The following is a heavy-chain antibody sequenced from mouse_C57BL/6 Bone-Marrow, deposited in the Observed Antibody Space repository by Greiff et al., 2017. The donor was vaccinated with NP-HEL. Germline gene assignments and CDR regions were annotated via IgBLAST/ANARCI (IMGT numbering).Heavy chain of an antibody. CDR1: GYTFTSYG. J-gene: IGHJ3*01. CDR3: ARSRLRRRRFAY. Sequence: VQLQQSGAELARPGASVKLSCKASGYTFTSYGISWVKQRTGQGLEWIGEIYPRSGNTYYNEKFKGKATLTADKSSSTAYMELRSLTSEDSAVYFCARSRLRRRRFAYWGQGTLVTVSA. CDR2: IYPRSGNT. V-gene: IGHV1-81*01.